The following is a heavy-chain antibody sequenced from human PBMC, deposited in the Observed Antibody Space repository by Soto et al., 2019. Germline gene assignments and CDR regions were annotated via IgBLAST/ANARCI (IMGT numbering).Heavy chain of an antibody. Sequence: SLRLSCAASGFTFSSYAMHWVLHAPGKGLEWVAVISYDGSNKYYADSVKGRFTISRDNSKNTLYLQMNSLRAEDTAVYYCATARWDSSGYHFDYWGQGTLVTVSS. V-gene: IGHV3-30-3*01. J-gene: IGHJ4*02. D-gene: IGHD3-22*01. CDR1: GFTFSSYA. CDR2: ISYDGSNK. CDR3: ATARWDSSGYHFDY.